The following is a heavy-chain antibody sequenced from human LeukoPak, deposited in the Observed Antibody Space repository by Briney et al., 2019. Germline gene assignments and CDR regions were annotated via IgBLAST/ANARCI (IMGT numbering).Heavy chain of an antibody. Sequence: SETLSLTCAVYGGSFSGYYWSWIRQPPGKGLEWIGEINHSGGTNYNPSLKSRVTISVDTSENQFSLKLSSVTAADTAVYYCASDRGSGSWYGRDYWGQGTLVTVSS. CDR3: ASDRGSGSWYGRDY. V-gene: IGHV4-34*01. D-gene: IGHD6-13*01. CDR1: GGSFSGYY. CDR2: INHSGGT. J-gene: IGHJ4*02.